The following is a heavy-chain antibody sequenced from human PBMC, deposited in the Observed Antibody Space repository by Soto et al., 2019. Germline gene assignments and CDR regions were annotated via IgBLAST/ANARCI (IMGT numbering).Heavy chain of an antibody. CDR1: GGTFSSYA. J-gene: IGHJ6*02. D-gene: IGHD2-2*01. Sequence: QVQLVQSGAEVKKPGSSVKVSCKASGGTFSSYAISWVRQAPGQGLEWMGGIIPIFGTANYAQKFQGRVTITTDESTSTAYMELSSVSSEDTAVYYCASALVQAAIYYYGMDVWGQGTTVTVSS. V-gene: IGHV1-69*05. CDR3: ASALVQAAIYYYGMDV. CDR2: IIPIFGTA.